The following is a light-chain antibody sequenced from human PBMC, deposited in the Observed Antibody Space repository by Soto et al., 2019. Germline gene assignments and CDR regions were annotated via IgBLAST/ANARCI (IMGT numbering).Light chain of an antibody. CDR3: QQNYITPPWT. CDR1: QSIKKS. CDR2: AAS. J-gene: IGKJ1*01. Sequence: DVQMTQSPSSLSASVGDRVTITCRASQSIKKSLNWYQQKPGKAPKLLIFAASNLQSGVPSRFSRSGSGTDFTLTISSLQAEDFATYYCQQNYITPPWTFGPGTKVEVK. V-gene: IGKV1-39*01.